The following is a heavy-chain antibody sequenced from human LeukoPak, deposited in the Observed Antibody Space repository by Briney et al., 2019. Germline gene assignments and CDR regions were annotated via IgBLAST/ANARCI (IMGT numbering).Heavy chain of an antibody. CDR1: GYTFTSYA. CDR3: ARVRTGGTGYSSSWYPHY. D-gene: IGHD6-13*01. Sequence: GASVKVSCKASGYTFTSYAMNWVRQAPGQGLEWMGLINTNPGNPTYAQGFTGRFVFSLDTSVSTAYLQISSLKAEDTAVYYCARVRTGGTGYSSSWYPHYWGQGTLVTVSS. V-gene: IGHV7-4-1*02. J-gene: IGHJ4*02. CDR2: INTNPGNP.